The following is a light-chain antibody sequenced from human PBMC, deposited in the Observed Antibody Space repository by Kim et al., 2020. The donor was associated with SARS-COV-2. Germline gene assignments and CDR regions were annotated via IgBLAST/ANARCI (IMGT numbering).Light chain of an antibody. CDR1: KLGDKY. J-gene: IGLJ1*01. Sequence: SYELTQPPSVSVSPGQTASITCSGYKLGDKYVSWYQQKPGQSPVVVIYQDNKRPSGIPERFSGSNSGNTATLTISGTQAMDEADYYCQAWDSSTHNYVFGAGTKVTV. CDR2: QDN. V-gene: IGLV3-1*01. CDR3: QAWDSSTHNYV.